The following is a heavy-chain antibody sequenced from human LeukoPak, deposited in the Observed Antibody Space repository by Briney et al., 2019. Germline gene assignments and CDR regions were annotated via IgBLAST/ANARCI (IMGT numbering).Heavy chain of an antibody. V-gene: IGHV3-48*01. J-gene: IGHJ3*02. CDR2: ISSSSAAI. D-gene: IGHD6-6*01. CDR1: GFTFSSYS. CDR3: ARQYSSSSGRAFDI. Sequence: GGSLRLSCAASGFTFSSYSMNWVRQAPGKGLEWVSYISSSSAAIYYADSVKGRFTISRDNAKSSLYLQMNSLRAEDTALYYCARQYSSSSGRAFDIWGQGTMVTVSS.